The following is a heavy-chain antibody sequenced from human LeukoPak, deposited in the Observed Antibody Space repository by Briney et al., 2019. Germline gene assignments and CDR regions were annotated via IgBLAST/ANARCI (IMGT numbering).Heavy chain of an antibody. Sequence: TSETLSLTRAVPGYSLSRGYYWGWIRQPPGKGLEWIGIISHSGSTYYNPSLKSRLTISIDTSKNQFSLKLSSVTAADTAVYYCASGWGDSRGFYANFDYWGQGTLVTVSS. CDR1: GYSLSRGYY. CDR3: ASGWGDSRGFYANFDY. J-gene: IGHJ4*02. V-gene: IGHV4-38-2*01. CDR2: ISHSGST. D-gene: IGHD3-22*01.